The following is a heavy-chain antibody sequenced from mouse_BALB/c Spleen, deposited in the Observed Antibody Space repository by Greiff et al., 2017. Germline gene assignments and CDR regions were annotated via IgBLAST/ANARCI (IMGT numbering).Heavy chain of an antibody. V-gene: IGHV1-4*01. CDR2: INPSTGYT. CDR1: GYTFTSYW. J-gene: IGHJ2*01. Sequence: QVQLQQPGSVLVRPGASVKMSCKASGYTFTSYWMHWVKQRPGQGLEWIGYINPSTGYTEYNQKFKDKATLTADKSSSTAYMQLSSLTSEDSAVYYCWRDFDYWGQGTTLTVSS. CDR3: WRDFDY.